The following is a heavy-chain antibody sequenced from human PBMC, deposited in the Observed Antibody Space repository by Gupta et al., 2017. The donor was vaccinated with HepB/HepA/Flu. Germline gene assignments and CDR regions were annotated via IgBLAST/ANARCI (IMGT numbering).Heavy chain of an antibody. D-gene: IGHD6-13*01. CDR1: GYSFTGQH. J-gene: IGHJ4*02. CDR2: INPNSGGT. CDR3: ARGGGIALEFDY. Sequence: QVQLVQSGAEVQKPGASVKVSCKASGYSFTGQHIHWVRQAPGQGLEWMGWINPNSGGTNYAQKFQDWVTMSRDTSISTAYMELRSLKSDDTAIYYCARGGGIALEFDYWGQGTLVTVSS. V-gene: IGHV1-2*04.